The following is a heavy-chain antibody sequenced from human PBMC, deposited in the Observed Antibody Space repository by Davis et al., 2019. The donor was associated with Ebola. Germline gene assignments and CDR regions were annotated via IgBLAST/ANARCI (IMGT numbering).Heavy chain of an antibody. J-gene: IGHJ4*02. Sequence: PAGSLTLPCAASGFTLSSTWPHCLRQAPGKGLLWLPRTNSDGSITSYADSVKGRFTISRDNAKNTLYLQMNSLRDEDTAVYYCARGTHYAHDYWGQGTLVTVSS. CDR2: TNSDGSIT. CDR3: ARGTHYAHDY. D-gene: IGHD2-2*01. CDR1: GFTLSSTW. V-gene: IGHV3-74*01.